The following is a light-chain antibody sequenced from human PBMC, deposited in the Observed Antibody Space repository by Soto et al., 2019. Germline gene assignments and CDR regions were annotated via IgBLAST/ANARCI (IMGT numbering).Light chain of an antibody. CDR2: GAF. J-gene: IGKJ3*01. CDR3: QQTFDTPFT. CDR1: QNITTY. Sequence: DIQMTQSPSSLSASVGDRVTITCRASQNITTYLNWYQQEPGKPPNLLIHGAFHLQSRVPSRFSGTGSATHFTLTISSLQPGDFATYYCQQTFDTPFTFGPGTKV. V-gene: IGKV1-39*01.